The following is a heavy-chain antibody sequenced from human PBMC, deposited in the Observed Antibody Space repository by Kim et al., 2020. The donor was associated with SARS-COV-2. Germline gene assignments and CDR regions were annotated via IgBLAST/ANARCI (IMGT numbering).Heavy chain of an antibody. V-gene: IGHV4-59*13. CDR3: ARGGYGSGSPDY. D-gene: IGHD3-10*01. CDR2: IYYSGST. Sequence: SETLSLTCTVSGGSISSYYWSWIRQPPGKGLEWIGYIYYSGSTNYNPSLKSRVTISVDTSKNQFSLKLSSVTAAGTAVYYCARGGYGSGSPDYWGQGTLVTVSS. CDR1: GGSISSYY. J-gene: IGHJ4*02.